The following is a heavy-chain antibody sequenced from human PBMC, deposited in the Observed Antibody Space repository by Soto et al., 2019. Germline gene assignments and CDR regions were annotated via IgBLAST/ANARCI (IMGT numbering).Heavy chain of an antibody. Sequence: SETLSLTCSVFGGSISTYYWNWLRQPPGKGLEWIGYIYYRGSTNYSPSLKSRVTMSVDTSKNQFFLKLNSVTAADAAVYYCARGIRDSYGLLGWFDPWGQGTLVTVSS. CDR3: ARGIRDSYGLLGWFDP. CDR2: IYYRGST. CDR1: GGSISTYY. V-gene: IGHV4-59*01. D-gene: IGHD3-3*01. J-gene: IGHJ5*02.